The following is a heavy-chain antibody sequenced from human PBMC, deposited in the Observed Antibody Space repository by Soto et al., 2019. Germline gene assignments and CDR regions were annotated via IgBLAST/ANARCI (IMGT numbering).Heavy chain of an antibody. CDR3: AGGPMTTVTFRVIWFDP. D-gene: IGHD4-17*01. CDR1: GGSFSGYY. V-gene: IGHV4-34*01. Sequence: SETLSLTCAVYGGSFSGYYWSWIRQPPGKGLEWIGEINHSGSTNYNPSLKSRFTISVDTSQNQFSLKLSSVTAADTAVYYCAGGPMTTVTFRVIWFDPWGQGTLVTVSS. CDR2: INHSGST. J-gene: IGHJ5*02.